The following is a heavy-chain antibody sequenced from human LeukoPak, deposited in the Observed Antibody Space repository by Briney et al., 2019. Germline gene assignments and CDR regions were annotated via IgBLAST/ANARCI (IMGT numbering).Heavy chain of an antibody. CDR3: ASLYDSSGYYYAY. Sequence: SETLSLTCTVSGGSISSYYWSWIRQPPGKGLEWIGEINHSGSTNYNPSLKSRVTISVDTSKNQFSLKLSSVTAADTAVYYCASLYDSSGYYYAYWGQGTLVTVSS. J-gene: IGHJ4*02. V-gene: IGHV4-34*01. D-gene: IGHD3-22*01. CDR1: GGSISSYY. CDR2: INHSGST.